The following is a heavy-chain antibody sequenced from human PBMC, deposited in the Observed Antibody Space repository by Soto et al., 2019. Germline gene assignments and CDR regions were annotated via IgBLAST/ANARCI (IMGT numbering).Heavy chain of an antibody. J-gene: IGHJ3*02. CDR1: GFTFDDYG. V-gene: IGHV3-20*01. CDR2: INWNGGST. CDR3: ASGGSSGWTDAFDI. D-gene: IGHD6-19*01. Sequence: GGSLRLSCAASGFTFDDYGMSWVRQAPGKGLEWVSGINWNGGSTGYADSVKGRFTISRDNAKNSLYLQMNSLRAEDTALYHCASGGSSGWTDAFDIWGQGTMVTVSS.